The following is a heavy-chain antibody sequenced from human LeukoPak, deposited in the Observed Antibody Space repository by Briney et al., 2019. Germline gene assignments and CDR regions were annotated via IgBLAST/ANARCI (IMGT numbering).Heavy chain of an antibody. CDR1: GFXFSSYG. CDR2: ISYDGSNK. Sequence: GGSLRLSCAASGFXFSSYGMHWVRQAPGKGLEWVAVISYDGSNKYYADSVKGRFTISRDNSKNTLYLQMNSLRAEDTAVYYCAKEGDYGKFDYWGQGTLVTVS. V-gene: IGHV3-30*18. D-gene: IGHD4-17*01. J-gene: IGHJ4*02. CDR3: AKEGDYGKFDY.